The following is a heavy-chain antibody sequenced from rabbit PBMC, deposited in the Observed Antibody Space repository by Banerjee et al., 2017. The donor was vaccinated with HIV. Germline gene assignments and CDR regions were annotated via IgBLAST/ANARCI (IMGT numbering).Heavy chain of an antibody. D-gene: IGHD6-1*01. CDR1: GIDFSSYYR. CDR3: ARGDTYGYLGYAYPTGYYFNL. Sequence: QEHLVESGGGLVTLGGSLKLTCKASGIDFSSYYRMCWVRQAPGRGLELIACIYTTSGSTWYASWVNGRFTISRSTSLNTVDLKMTSLTAADTATYFCARGDTYGYLGYAYPTGYYFNLWGPGTLVTVS. J-gene: IGHJ4*01. CDR2: IYTTSGST. V-gene: IGHV1S43*01.